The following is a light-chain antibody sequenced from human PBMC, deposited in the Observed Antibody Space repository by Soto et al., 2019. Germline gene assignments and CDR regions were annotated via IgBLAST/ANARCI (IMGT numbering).Light chain of an antibody. Sequence: DIQLTQSPSFLSASVGDRVIITCRASQDIDNYLAWYQKKPGKAPNLLIYAASTLQSGVPSRFTGSASGTEFTLSISSLQPEDFATYYCQQLASYPITFGQGTRLEIK. CDR3: QQLASYPIT. J-gene: IGKJ5*01. CDR1: QDIDNY. V-gene: IGKV1-9*01. CDR2: AAS.